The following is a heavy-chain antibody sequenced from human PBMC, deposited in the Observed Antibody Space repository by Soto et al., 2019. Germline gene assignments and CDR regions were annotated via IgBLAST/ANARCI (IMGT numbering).Heavy chain of an antibody. CDR2: LYVDGVT. Sequence: EVQLVESGGGLVQPGGSLRLSCAASGFTVSSHYMSWVRQAPGKGLEWVSVLYVDGVTHYGDSVKGRFTISRDNSKNTXXXXXXXXXXXXXXXXXXXXXXXXXTXXIWGQGTMVTVSS. V-gene: IGHV3-66*01. CDR1: GFTVSSHY. J-gene: IGHJ3*02. CDR3: XXXXXXXTXXI.